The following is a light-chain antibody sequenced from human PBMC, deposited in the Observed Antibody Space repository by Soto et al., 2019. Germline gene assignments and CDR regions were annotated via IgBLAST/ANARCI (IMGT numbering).Light chain of an antibody. V-gene: IGLV7-46*01. Sequence: QAVVAQEPSLTVSPGGTVTLTCGSSTGAVTSGHYPYWFQQKPGQAPRTLIYDTSNKHSWTPARFSGSLLGGKAALTLSGAQPDDEGEYYCSLSYSGGMIFGGGTKLTVL. CDR1: TGAVTSGHY. CDR3: SLSYSGGMI. J-gene: IGLJ2*01. CDR2: DTS.